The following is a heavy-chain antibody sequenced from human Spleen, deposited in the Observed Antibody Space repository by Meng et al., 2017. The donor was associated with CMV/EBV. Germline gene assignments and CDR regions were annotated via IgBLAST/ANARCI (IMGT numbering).Heavy chain of an antibody. CDR3: ARDNTVTIFGWFDP. CDR1: GGSFSGSY. Sequence: SETLSLTCAVYGGSFSGSYWSWIRQPPGKGLEWIGEITHNGSTNYNPSLKSRVTISVDTSKTYFSLKVSSVTAADTALYYCARDNTVTIFGWFDPWGQGTLVTVSS. J-gene: IGHJ5*02. V-gene: IGHV4-34*01. CDR2: ITHNGST. D-gene: IGHD4-11*01.